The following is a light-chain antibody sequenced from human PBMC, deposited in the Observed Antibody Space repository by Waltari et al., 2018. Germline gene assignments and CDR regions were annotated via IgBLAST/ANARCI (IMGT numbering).Light chain of an antibody. J-gene: IGKJ3*01. CDR3: QHYDGSPYT. CDR2: GSS. V-gene: IGKV3-20*01. CDR1: ESVKGNY. Sequence: EIVLTQSPGTLSLSPGERATLSCRASESVKGNYLVWYQQKPGQAPRVLIYGSSTRATGIPDRFSGSGSGRDFTLTISRLEPEDFAMYYCQHYDGSPYTFGPGTKLEIK.